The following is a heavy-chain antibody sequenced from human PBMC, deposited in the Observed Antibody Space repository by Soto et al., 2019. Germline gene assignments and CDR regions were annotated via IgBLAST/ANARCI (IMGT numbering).Heavy chain of an antibody. CDR1: GFNFRSYA. CDR2: ISGRGHMT. Sequence: EVQLLESGGRLVPPGGSLRLSCAASGFNFRSYAMNWVRQAPGKGLDWVSGISGRGHMTFYADSVKGRLTISRDNSKNTVYLQMNSLRPEDTAIYYCAKDLGFSGYDFDWYFDLWGRGTLVTVSS. V-gene: IGHV3-23*01. D-gene: IGHD5-12*01. J-gene: IGHJ2*01. CDR3: AKDLGFSGYDFDWYFDL.